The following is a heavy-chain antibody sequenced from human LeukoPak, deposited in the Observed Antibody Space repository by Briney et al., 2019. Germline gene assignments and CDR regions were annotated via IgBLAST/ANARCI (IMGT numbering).Heavy chain of an antibody. V-gene: IGHV1-18*01. CDR3: AKDDYYDTSGRY. J-gene: IGHJ4*02. CDR1: GYTFTKNG. Sequence: ASVKVSCKASGYTFTKNGISWVRQAPGQGLEWMGWISPYNGNTNCAQKFQGRVTMTTDTSTSTAHMELRSLRSDDTAVYYCAKDDYYDTSGRYWGQGTLVTVSS. D-gene: IGHD3-22*01. CDR2: ISPYNGNT.